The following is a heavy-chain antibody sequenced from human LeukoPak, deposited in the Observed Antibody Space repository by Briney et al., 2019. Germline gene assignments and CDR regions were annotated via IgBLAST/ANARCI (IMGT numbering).Heavy chain of an antibody. CDR2: IWYDGSNK. J-gene: IGHJ6*02. D-gene: IGHD3-9*01. Sequence: GSLRLSCAASGFTFSSYGMHWVRQAPGKRLEWVAVIWYDGSNKYYADSVKGRFTISRDNSKNTLFLQMNSLRPEDTAVYYCARGEYDLLTGVSDTYGIDVWGQGTTVTVSS. V-gene: IGHV3-33*01. CDR1: GFTFSSYG. CDR3: ARGEYDLLTGVSDTYGIDV.